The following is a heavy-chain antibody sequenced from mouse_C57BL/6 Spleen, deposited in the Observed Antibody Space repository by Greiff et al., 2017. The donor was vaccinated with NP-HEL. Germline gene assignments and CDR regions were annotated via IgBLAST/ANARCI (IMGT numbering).Heavy chain of an antibody. V-gene: IGHV1-59*01. J-gene: IGHJ3*01. D-gene: IGHD1-1*01. CDR3: ARAEFITTVVDTSGFAY. Sequence: QVQLQQPGAELVRPGTSVKLSCKASGYTFTSYWMHWVKQRPGQGLEWIGVIDPSDSYTNYNQKFKGKATLTVDTSSSTAYMQLSSLTSEDSAVYYCARAEFITTVVDTSGFAYWGQGTLVTVSA. CDR1: GYTFTSYW. CDR2: IDPSDSYT.